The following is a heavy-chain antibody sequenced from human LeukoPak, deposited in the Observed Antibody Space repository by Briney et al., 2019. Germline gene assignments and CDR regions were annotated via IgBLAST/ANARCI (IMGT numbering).Heavy chain of an antibody. V-gene: IGHV1-18*01. CDR3: ASQRRVTIFGVVISPGSWDYYGMDV. D-gene: IGHD3-3*01. Sequence: ASVKVSCKASGYTFTSYGISWVRQAPGQGLEWMGWISAYKGNTNYAQKLQGRVTMTTDTSTSTAYMELRSLRSDDTAVYYCASQRRVTIFGVVISPGSWDYYGMDVWGQGTTVTVSS. J-gene: IGHJ6*02. CDR2: ISAYKGNT. CDR1: GYTFTSYG.